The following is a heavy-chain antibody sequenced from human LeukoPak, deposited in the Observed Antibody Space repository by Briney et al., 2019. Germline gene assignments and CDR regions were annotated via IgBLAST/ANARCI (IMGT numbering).Heavy chain of an antibody. J-gene: IGHJ4*02. V-gene: IGHV4-34*01. Sequence: QPSETLSLTCAVYGGSFSGYYWSWIRQPPGKGLEWIGETNHSGSTNYNPSLKSRVTISVDTSKNQFSLKLSSVTAADTAVYYCARGRSSGWYKIDYWGQGTLVTVSS. CDR1: GGSFSGYY. CDR2: TNHSGST. CDR3: ARGRSSGWYKIDY. D-gene: IGHD6-19*01.